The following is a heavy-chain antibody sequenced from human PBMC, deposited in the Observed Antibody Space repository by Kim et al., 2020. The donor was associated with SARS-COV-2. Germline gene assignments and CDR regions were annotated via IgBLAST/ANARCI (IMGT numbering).Heavy chain of an antibody. J-gene: IGHJ4*02. CDR2: INHSGST. V-gene: IGHV4-34*01. CDR1: GGSFSGYY. Sequence: SETLSLTCAVYGGSFSGYYWSWIRQPPGKGLEWIGEINHSGSTNYNPSLKSRVTISVDTSKNQFSLKLSSVTAADTAVYYCARGRFDSSGWYGMYPDFDYWGQGTLVTVSS. D-gene: IGHD6-19*01. CDR3: ARGRFDSSGWYGMYPDFDY.